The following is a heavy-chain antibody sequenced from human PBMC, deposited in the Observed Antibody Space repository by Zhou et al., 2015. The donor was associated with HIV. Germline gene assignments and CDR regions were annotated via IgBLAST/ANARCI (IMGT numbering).Heavy chain of an antibody. CDR1: GFTFRSYG. V-gene: IGHV3-33*06. J-gene: IGHJ6*02. Sequence: QVQLVESGGGVVQPGRSLRLSCAASGFTFRSYGMHWVRQAPGKGLEWVAVIWYDGSNKYYADSVKGRFTISRDNSRNTLYLQMRGLRAEDTAVYYCAKDYAINSLYGMDVWGQGTTVTVSS. CDR3: AKDYAINSLYGMDV. CDR2: IWYDGSNK. D-gene: IGHD5-12*01.